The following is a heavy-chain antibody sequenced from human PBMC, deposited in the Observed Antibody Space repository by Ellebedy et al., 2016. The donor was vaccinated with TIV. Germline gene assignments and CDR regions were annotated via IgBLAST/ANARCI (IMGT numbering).Heavy chain of an antibody. V-gene: IGHV1-69*06. CDR3: ARGGYYYDSSGYYYLSHFDY. Sequence: SVKVSXXASGGTFSSYAISWVRQAPGQGLEWMGGIIPIFGTANYAQKFQGRVTITADKSTSTAYMELSSLRSDDTAVYYCARGGYYYDSSGYYYLSHFDYWGQGTLVSVSS. J-gene: IGHJ4*02. CDR1: GGTFSSYA. CDR2: IIPIFGTA. D-gene: IGHD3-22*01.